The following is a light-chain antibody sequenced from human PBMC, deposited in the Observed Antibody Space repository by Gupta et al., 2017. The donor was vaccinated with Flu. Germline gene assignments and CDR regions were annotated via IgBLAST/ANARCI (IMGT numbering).Light chain of an antibody. CDR1: QTISSN. V-gene: IGKV3-15*01. CDR2: DAS. CDR3: QQYHNWPYT. J-gene: IGKJ2*01. Sequence: EIVMTQSPATLSVSPGERATLSCRASQTISSNLAWYQQKPGQAPRLLIYDASTRATGIPARFSGSGSGTEFTLTISGLQSENFAVYYCQQYHNWPYTFGQGTKVEIK.